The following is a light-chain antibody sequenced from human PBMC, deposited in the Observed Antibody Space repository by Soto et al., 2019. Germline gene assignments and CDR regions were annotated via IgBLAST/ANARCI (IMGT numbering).Light chain of an antibody. CDR2: DVT. J-gene: IGLJ2*01. V-gene: IGLV2-14*03. Sequence: QSALTQPASVSGSPGQWITISCTGTSSDVGGYNYVSWYQQHPGKAPKLIIYDVTNRPSGASYRFSGSKSGNTASLTISGLQAEDEADYYCSSYTTTSAVAFGGGTKLTVL. CDR3: SSYTTTSAVA. CDR1: SSDVGGYNY.